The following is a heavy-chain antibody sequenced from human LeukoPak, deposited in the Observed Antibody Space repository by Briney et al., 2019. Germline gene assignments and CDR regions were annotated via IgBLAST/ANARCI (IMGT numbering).Heavy chain of an antibody. Sequence: PGGSLRLSCAASGFTISSYEMNWVRQAPGKGLEWVSYISSSGSTIYYADSVKGRFTISRDNAKNSLYLQMNSLRAEDTAVYYCARGYCSSTSCYALVMDYYGMDVWGKGTTVTVSS. CDR2: ISSSGSTI. J-gene: IGHJ6*04. CDR3: ARGYCSSTSCYALVMDYYGMDV. CDR1: GFTISSYE. D-gene: IGHD2-2*01. V-gene: IGHV3-48*03.